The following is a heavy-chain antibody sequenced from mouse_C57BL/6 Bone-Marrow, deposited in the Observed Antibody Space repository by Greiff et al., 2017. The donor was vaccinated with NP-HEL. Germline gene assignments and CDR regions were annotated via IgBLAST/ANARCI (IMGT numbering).Heavy chain of an antibody. J-gene: IGHJ1*03. Sequence: VQLKESGPELVKPGASVKIPCKASGYTFTDYNMDWVKQSHGKSLEWIGDINPNNGGTIYNQKFKGKATLTVDKSSSTAYMELRSLTSEDTAVYYCARWPFYYYGRGYFDVWGTGTTVTVSS. D-gene: IGHD1-1*01. V-gene: IGHV1-18*01. CDR3: ARWPFYYYGRGYFDV. CDR2: INPNNGGT. CDR1: GYTFTDYN.